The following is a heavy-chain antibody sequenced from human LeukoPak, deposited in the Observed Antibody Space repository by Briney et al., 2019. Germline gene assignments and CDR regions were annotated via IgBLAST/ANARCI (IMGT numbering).Heavy chain of an antibody. Sequence: SETLSLTCTVSGGSISSYYWSWIRQPPGKGLEWIGYIYTSGSTNYNPSLKSRVTISVDTSKNQFSLKLSSVTAADTAVYYCARGPHSSLRSDNKYYYYVDVWGKGTTVTVSS. CDR1: GGSISSYY. CDR2: IYTSGST. D-gene: IGHD2-15*01. CDR3: ARGPHSSLRSDNKYYYYVDV. V-gene: IGHV4-4*09. J-gene: IGHJ6*03.